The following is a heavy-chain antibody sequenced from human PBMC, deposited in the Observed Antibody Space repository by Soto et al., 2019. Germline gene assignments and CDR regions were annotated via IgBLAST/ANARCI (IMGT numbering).Heavy chain of an antibody. J-gene: IGHJ4*02. Sequence: PSETLSLTCAVSGGSFSGYYWSWVRQTPGKGLEWIGDINHTGGSNYNPSLKSRVMISVDTAKTQFSLNVTSVTAADTAAYYCAREVGYYSATRRNLYFDYWGPGTLVTVSS. V-gene: IGHV4-34*01. CDR3: AREVGYYSATRRNLYFDY. D-gene: IGHD2-2*01. CDR1: GGSFSGYY. CDR2: INHTGGS.